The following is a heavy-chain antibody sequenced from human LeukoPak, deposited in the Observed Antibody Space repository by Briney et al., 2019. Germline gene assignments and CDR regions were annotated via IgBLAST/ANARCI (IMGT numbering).Heavy chain of an antibody. V-gene: IGHV4-34*01. J-gene: IGHJ4*02. CDR1: GGSFSSYY. CDR2: INHSGST. D-gene: IGHD3-3*01. Sequence: SETLSLTCAVYGGSFSSYYWNWIRQPPGKGLEWTGEINHSGSTNYNPSPKNRVTISVDTTKNQFSLKLSSVTAADTAVYYCARGRAWLFGVGCYFDYWGQGTLVTVSS. CDR3: ARGRAWLFGVGCYFDY.